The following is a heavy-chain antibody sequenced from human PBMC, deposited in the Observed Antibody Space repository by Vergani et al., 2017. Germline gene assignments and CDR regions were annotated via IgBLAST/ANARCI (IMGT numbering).Heavy chain of an antibody. J-gene: IGHJ5*02. V-gene: IGHV4-59*08. D-gene: IGHD2-15*01. Sequence: QVQLQESGPGLVKPSETLSLTCTVSGGSISSYYWSWIRQPPGKGLEWIGYIYYSGSTNNNPALKSRVTISVNTSKNQFSLKLSSVTAADTAVYYCTRHWAVVAANNWFDPWGQGTLVTVSS. CDR2: IYYSGST. CDR3: TRHWAVVAANNWFDP. CDR1: GGSISSYY.